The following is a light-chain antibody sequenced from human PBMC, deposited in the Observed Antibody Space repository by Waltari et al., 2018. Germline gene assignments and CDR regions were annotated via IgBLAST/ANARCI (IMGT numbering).Light chain of an antibody. CDR2: GAS. CDR1: RGVSSN. CDR3: QQYINWPPIP. J-gene: IGKJ5*01. Sequence: EIVLTQSSATLSVSPGESATLSCRASRGVSSNLASYQQKPGQAPRLLIYGASTRAPGIPARFSGSGSRTVFTLTISGLLSEDLAVYCCQQYINWPPIPFGQGTRLEI. V-gene: IGKV3-15*01.